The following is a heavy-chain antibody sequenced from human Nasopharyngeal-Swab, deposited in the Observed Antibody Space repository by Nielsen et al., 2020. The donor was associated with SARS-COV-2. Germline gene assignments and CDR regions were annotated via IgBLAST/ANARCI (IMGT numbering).Heavy chain of an antibody. CDR3: ARSPRYYDSSGKLDY. J-gene: IGHJ4*02. CDR1: GYTFTSYA. V-gene: IGHV1-3*01. D-gene: IGHD3-22*01. CDR2: INAGNGNT. Sequence: KVSCKASGYTFTSYAMHWVRQAPGQRLEWMGWINAGNGNTKYSQKFQGRVTITRDTSASTAYMELSSLRSEDTAVYYCARSPRYYDSSGKLDYWGQGTLVTVSS.